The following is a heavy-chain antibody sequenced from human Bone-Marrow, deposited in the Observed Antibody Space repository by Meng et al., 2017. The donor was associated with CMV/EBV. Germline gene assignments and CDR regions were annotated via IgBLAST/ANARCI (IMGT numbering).Heavy chain of an antibody. D-gene: IGHD2-2*01. Sequence: FGSYGMHWVRQAPGKGLEWVAFIRCDGSNKYYADSVKGRFTISRDNSKNTLYLQMNSLRAEDTAVYYCAKRGYCSSTSCPRYWYFDLWGRGTLVTVSS. CDR1: FGSYG. CDR2: IRCDGSNK. CDR3: AKRGYCSSTSCPRYWYFDL. V-gene: IGHV3-30*02. J-gene: IGHJ2*01.